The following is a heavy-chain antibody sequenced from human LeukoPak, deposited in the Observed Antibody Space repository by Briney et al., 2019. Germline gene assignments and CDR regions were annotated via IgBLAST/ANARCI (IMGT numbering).Heavy chain of an antibody. J-gene: IGHJ4*02. V-gene: IGHV1-2*02. CDR1: GYTFTGYY. CDR3: ARLRVYCTNGVCKNGYYFDY. CDR2: INPNSGGT. D-gene: IGHD2-8*01. Sequence: GASVKVSCKASGYTFTGYYMHWVRQAPGQGLEWMGWINPNSGGTNYAQKFQGRVTMTRDTSISTAYMELSRLRSADTAVYYCARLRVYCTNGVCKNGYYFDYWGQGTLVTVSS.